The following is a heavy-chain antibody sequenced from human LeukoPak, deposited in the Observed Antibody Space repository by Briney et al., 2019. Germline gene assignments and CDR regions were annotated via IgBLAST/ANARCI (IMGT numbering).Heavy chain of an antibody. Sequence: GGSLRLSCAVSGFTLDNCAMNCVRQPPAKGLEWVSYISASGRSIFYADSGKGRFIVSRDNAKSCMYLQMDSLRVDGTAVYYCTPVYCNSSACYHYLAFWVQGTLVTVSS. CDR1: GFTLDNCA. CDR3: TPVYCNSSACYHYLAF. CDR2: ISASGRSI. D-gene: IGHD2/OR15-2a*01. J-gene: IGHJ4*02. V-gene: IGHV3-48*03.